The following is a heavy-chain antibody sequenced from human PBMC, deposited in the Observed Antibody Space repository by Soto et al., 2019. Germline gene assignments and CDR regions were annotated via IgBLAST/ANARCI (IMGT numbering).Heavy chain of an antibody. V-gene: IGHV4-31*03. D-gene: IGHD2-2*01. Sequence: QVQLQESGPGLVKPSQTLSLTCTVSGGSISSGGYYWSWIRQHPGKGLEWIGYIYYSGSTYYNPSINSRVTMSVDTSKNQFSLKLSSVTAADTAVYYCARESPGSSTPQLWGQGTLVTVSS. CDR2: IYYSGST. J-gene: IGHJ1*01. CDR3: ARESPGSSTPQL. CDR1: GGSISSGGYY.